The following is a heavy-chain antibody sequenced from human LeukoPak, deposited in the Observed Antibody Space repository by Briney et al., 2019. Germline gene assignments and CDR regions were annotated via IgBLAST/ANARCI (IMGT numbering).Heavy chain of an antibody. Sequence: GGSLRLSCAASGFTFDDYGMSWVRQAPGKGLEWVAVISYDGSNKYYADSVKGRFTISRDNSRNTLYLQMNSLRAEDTAVYYCAKDEVAYCGGDCYSHFWGQGTLVTVSS. J-gene: IGHJ4*02. CDR1: GFTFDDYG. CDR3: AKDEVAYCGGDCYSHF. D-gene: IGHD2-21*02. CDR2: ISYDGSNK. V-gene: IGHV3-30*18.